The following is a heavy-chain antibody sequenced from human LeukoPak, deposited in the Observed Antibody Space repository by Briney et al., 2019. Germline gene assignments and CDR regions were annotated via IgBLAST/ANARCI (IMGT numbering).Heavy chain of an antibody. J-gene: IGHJ3*02. D-gene: IGHD1-26*01. CDR2: IIPIFGTA. CDR1: GGTFSSYA. CDR3: ARGSGSYDPTPLDI. Sequence: GASVKVSCKASGGTFSSYAISWVRQAPGQGLEWMGGIIPIFGTANYAQKFQGRVTITADESTNTAYMELSSLRSEDTAEYYCARGSGSYDPTPLDIWGQGTMVTVSS. V-gene: IGHV1-69*13.